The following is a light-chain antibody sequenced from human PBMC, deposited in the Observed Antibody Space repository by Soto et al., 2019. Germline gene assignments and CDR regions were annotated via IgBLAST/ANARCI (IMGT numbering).Light chain of an antibody. CDR3: QQFNNYPQT. CDR2: AAT. V-gene: IGKV1-17*03. CDR1: QGVGTY. J-gene: IGKJ1*01. Sequence: IQMTQSPCVFSASVGGRVTITCWAGQGVGTYLACFQQRPGKVPKRLIFAATSLQGGVPTRFRGSGSGTEFTPTISSLQPEDFATYYCQQFNNYPQTFGQGTKVDIK.